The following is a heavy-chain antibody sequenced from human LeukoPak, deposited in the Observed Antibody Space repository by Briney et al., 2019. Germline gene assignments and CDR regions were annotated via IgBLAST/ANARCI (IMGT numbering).Heavy chain of an antibody. V-gene: IGHV4-59*01. CDR3: ATDRGQYDSSGYYPLGDAFDI. CDR1: GGSISSYY. J-gene: IGHJ3*02. D-gene: IGHD3-22*01. CDR2: IYYSGST. Sequence: SETLSLTCTVSGGSISSYYWSWIRQPPGKGLEWIGYIYYSGSTNYNPSLKSRVTISVDTSKNQFSLKLSSVTAADTAVYYCATDRGQYDSSGYYPLGDAFDIWGQGTMVTVSS.